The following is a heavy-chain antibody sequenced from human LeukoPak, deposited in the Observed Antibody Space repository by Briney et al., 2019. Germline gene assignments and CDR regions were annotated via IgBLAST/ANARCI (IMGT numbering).Heavy chain of an antibody. CDR1: GGSISSDGHH. Sequence: SETLSLTCTVSGGSISSDGHHWDWIRQPPGKGLQWIASIYYSGTAYYHPSLESRVTISVDTSKSQFSLTLNSVTAADTAVYHCARRAPYGRGHHYLDSWGQGTLVTVSS. D-gene: IGHD2-15*01. CDR2: IYYSGTA. V-gene: IGHV4-39*01. CDR3: ARRAPYGRGHHYLDS. J-gene: IGHJ4*02.